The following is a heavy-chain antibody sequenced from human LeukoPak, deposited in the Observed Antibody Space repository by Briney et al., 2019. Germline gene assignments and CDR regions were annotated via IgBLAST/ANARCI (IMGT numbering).Heavy chain of an antibody. J-gene: IGHJ4*02. CDR1: GGSVSSGSYY. V-gene: IGHV4-61*01. Sequence: SETLSLTCTVSGGSVSSGSYYWSWIRQPPGKGLEWIGYIYYSGSSNYNPYLKSRVTISVDTSKNQFSLKLSSVTAADTAVYYCARHVWLQPFDYWGQGTLVTVSS. D-gene: IGHD3-9*01. CDR2: IYYSGSS. CDR3: ARHVWLQPFDY.